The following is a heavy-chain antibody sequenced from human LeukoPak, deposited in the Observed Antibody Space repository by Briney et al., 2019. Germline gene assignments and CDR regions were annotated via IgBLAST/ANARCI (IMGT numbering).Heavy chain of an antibody. CDR3: ARHFDRDGYKSNAFDI. V-gene: IGHV4-39*01. CDR1: GGSFSSSSHY. Sequence: PSETLSLTCTVSGGSFSSSSHYWGWVRQPPGKGLEWIGSMYYSGSTYYNASLRSRVTISVDTSRDQFSLKLSSVTAADTAVYYCARHFDRDGYKSNAFDIWGQGPMVTVSS. CDR2: MYYSGST. D-gene: IGHD5-24*01. J-gene: IGHJ3*02.